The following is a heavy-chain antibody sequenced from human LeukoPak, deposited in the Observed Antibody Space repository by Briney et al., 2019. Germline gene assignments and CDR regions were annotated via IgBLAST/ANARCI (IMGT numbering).Heavy chain of an antibody. CDR1: GGSISSSSYY. V-gene: IGHV4-39*01. Sequence: SETLSHTCTVSGGSISSSSYYWGWIRQPPGKGLEWIGSIYYSGSTYYNPSLKSRVTISVDTSKNQFSLKLSSVTAADTAVYYCASDSSGWYYFDYWGQGTLVTVSS. D-gene: IGHD6-19*01. J-gene: IGHJ4*02. CDR3: ASDSSGWYYFDY. CDR2: IYYSGST.